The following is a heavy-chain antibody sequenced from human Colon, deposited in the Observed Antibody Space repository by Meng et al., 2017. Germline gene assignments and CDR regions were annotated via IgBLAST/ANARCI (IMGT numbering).Heavy chain of an antibody. CDR1: GASNRGGGYY. D-gene: IGHD3-10*01. CDR2: IYYSENT. Sequence: QGRMLGHGPGLVKPSQTLSLTCRVSGASNRGGGYYWSWIRQVPGKGLDLIGYIYYSENTYYKPSLQSRAIISVDTSKNEFSLRLSSVSAADTAVYYCARRYGSGTYPFDFWGQGILVTVSS. V-gene: IGHV4-31*03. CDR3: ARRYGSGTYPFDF. J-gene: IGHJ4*02.